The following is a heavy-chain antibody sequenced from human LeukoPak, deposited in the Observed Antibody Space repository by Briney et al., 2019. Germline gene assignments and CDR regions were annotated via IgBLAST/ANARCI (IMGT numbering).Heavy chain of an antibody. CDR1: GFTFSSYG. CDR2: ISGSGGST. D-gene: IGHD3-22*01. Sequence: GGSLRLSCAASGFTFSSYGMSWVRQAPGKGLEWVSAISGSGGSTYYADSVKGRFTISRDNSKNTLYLQMNSLRAEDTAVYYCARDQGDYYDSSGYYYWGQGTLVTVSS. J-gene: IGHJ4*02. CDR3: ARDQGDYYDSSGYYY. V-gene: IGHV3-23*01.